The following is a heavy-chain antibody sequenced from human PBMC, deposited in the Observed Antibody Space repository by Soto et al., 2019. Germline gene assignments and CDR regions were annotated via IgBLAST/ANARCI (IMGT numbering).Heavy chain of an antibody. CDR3: AKGSVLRVPQPYYFDY. Sequence: SGGSLRLSCAASGFTFSSYAMSWVRQAPGKGLEWVSAISGSGGSTYYADSVKGRFTISRDNSKNTLYLQMNSLRAEDTAVYYCAKGSVLRVPQPYYFDYWGQGTLVTVSS. J-gene: IGHJ4*02. D-gene: IGHD3-10*01. CDR2: ISGSGGST. V-gene: IGHV3-23*01. CDR1: GFTFSSYA.